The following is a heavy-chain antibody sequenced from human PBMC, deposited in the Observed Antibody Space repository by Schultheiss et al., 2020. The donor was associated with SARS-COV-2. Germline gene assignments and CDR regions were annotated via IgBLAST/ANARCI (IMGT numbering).Heavy chain of an antibody. CDR1: GFTFSSYA. CDR2: ISYDGSNK. D-gene: IGHD3-9*01. J-gene: IGHJ6*02. Sequence: GGSLRLSCAASGFTFSSYAMHWVRQAPGKGLEWVAVISYDGSNKYYADSVKGRFTISRDNSKNTLYLQMNSLRAEDTAVYYCAREGITIDAYYYYGMDVWGQGTTVTVSS. CDR3: AREGITIDAYYYYGMDV. V-gene: IGHV3-30-3*01.